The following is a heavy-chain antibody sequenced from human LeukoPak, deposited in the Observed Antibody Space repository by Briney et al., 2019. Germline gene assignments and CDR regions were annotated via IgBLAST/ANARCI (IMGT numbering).Heavy chain of an antibody. CDR1: GGSFSGYY. CDR3: ARHGIFSDYDAFDI. V-gene: IGHV4-34*01. D-gene: IGHD3/OR15-3a*01. CDR2: INHSGST. J-gene: IGHJ3*02. Sequence: SETLSLTCAVYGGSFSGYYWSWIRQPPGKGLEWIGEINHSGSTNYNPSLKSRVTISVDTSKNQFSLKLSSVTAADTAVYYCARHGIFSDYDAFDIWGQGTMVTVSS.